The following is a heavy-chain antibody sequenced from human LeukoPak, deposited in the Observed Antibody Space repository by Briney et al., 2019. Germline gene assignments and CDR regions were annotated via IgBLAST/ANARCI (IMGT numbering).Heavy chain of an antibody. D-gene: IGHD2/OR15-2a*01. Sequence: GASVKVSCKASGYTFTNYHMHWVRQAPGQGLEWMGRIYPSSGGTNYAQKFQGRITLTTDTSINTAYMELSRLRFDDTAVYYRARDLPFEDWGQGTLVTVSS. J-gene: IGHJ4*02. CDR1: GYTFTNYH. CDR2: IYPSSGGT. V-gene: IGHV1-2*06. CDR3: ARDLPFED.